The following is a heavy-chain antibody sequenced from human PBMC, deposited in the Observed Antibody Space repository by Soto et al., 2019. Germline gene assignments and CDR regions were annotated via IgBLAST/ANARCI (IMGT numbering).Heavy chain of an antibody. CDR1: GGSVSSGSYY. CDR2: IYYSGST. D-gene: IGHD3-22*01. J-gene: IGHJ4*02. Sequence: SETLSLTCTVSGGSVSSGSYYWSWIRQPPGKGLEWIGYIYYSGSTNYNPSLKSRVTISVDTSKNQFSLKLSSVTAADTAVYYCARERITYDSSGYYLEYFDYWGQGTLVTVSS. CDR3: ARERITYDSSGYYLEYFDY. V-gene: IGHV4-61*01.